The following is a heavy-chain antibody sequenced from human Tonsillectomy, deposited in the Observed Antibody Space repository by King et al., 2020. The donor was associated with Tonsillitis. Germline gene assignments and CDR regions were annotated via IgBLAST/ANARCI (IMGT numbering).Heavy chain of an antibody. CDR3: ARGRIVVVPVAMDYYYTLDV. CDR2: TDYSGST. V-gene: IGHV4-31*03. CDR1: GGSISSGAYY. Sequence: QLQESGPGLVKPSQTLSLTCTVSGGSISSGAYYWNWIRHHPGKGLEWIGYTDYSGSTFYNPSLKSRITISLDTSKNQFSLILSFVTAADTAVYYCARGRIVVVPVAMDYYYTLDVWGQGTTVTVSS. J-gene: IGHJ6*02. D-gene: IGHD2-2*01.